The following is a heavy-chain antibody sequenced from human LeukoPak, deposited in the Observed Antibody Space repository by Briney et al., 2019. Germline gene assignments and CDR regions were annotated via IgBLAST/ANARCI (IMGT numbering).Heavy chain of an antibody. J-gene: IGHJ1*01. CDR2: IRYDGSNK. D-gene: IGHD6-6*01. CDR1: GFTFSSYG. V-gene: IGHV3-30*02. CDR3: AKGTYSSSKYFQH. Sequence: GSLRLSCAASGFTFSSYGMHWVRQAPGKGLEWVAFIRYDGSNKYYADSVKGRFTISRDNSKNTLYLQMNSLRAEDTAVYYCAKGTYSSSKYFQHWGQGTLVTVSS.